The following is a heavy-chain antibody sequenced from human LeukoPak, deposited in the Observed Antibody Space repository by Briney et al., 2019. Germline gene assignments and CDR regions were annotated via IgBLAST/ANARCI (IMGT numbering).Heavy chain of an antibody. Sequence: GGSLRLSCAASGFTFGSYAMHWVRQAPGKGLEWVAVITSDGSDRYYADSVKDRFIISRDRSKNTVHLQMNSLRAEDTAVYYCAKDGGYGSAWPFDYWGQGTLVTVSS. J-gene: IGHJ4*02. CDR2: ITSDGSDR. CDR3: AKDGGYGSAWPFDY. V-gene: IGHV3-30*04. CDR1: GFTFGSYA. D-gene: IGHD6-19*01.